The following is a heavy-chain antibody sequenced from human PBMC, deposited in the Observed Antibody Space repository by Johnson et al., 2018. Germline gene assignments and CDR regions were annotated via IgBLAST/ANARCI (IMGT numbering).Heavy chain of an antibody. CDR2: ISGSGGST. CDR3: GTWTTVTTGYFQH. J-gene: IGHJ1*01. Sequence: VQLVESGGGLVQPGGSLRLSCAASGFTFSSYAMSWVRQAPGKGLDWFSAISGSGGSTYYADSVKGRFTISRDNSKNTLYLKMNSLRAEDTAVYYCGTWTTVTTGYFQHWGQGTLVTVSS. D-gene: IGHD4-17*01. CDR1: GFTFSSYA. V-gene: IGHV3-23*04.